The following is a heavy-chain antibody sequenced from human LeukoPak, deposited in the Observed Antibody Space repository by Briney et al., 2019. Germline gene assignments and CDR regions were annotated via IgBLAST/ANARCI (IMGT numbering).Heavy chain of an antibody. D-gene: IGHD2-15*01. J-gene: IGHJ6*02. CDR1: GGTFSSYA. CDR2: IIPIFGTA. CDR3: ARGSWGGGSFYYHGMDV. V-gene: IGHV1-69*13. Sequence: ASVKVSCKASGGTFSSYAISWVRQAPGQGLEWMGGIIPIFGTANYAQKFQGRVTITADESTSTAYMELSSLRSEDTAVYYCARGSWGGGSFYYHGMDVWGQGTTVTVSS.